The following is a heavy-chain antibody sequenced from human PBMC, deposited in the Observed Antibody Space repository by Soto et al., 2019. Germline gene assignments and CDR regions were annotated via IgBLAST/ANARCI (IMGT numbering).Heavy chain of an antibody. J-gene: IGHJ4*02. V-gene: IGHV3-74*01. Sequence: PGGSLRLSCAASGFTFSRDWMHWVRQVPGKGLEWVSRIKYDGTTTNYADSVKGRFTISRDNAENTVHLQLNNLRAEDTGVYYSARGPRGLSGQDNWGQGTLVTVSS. CDR1: GFTFSRDW. D-gene: IGHD1-26*01. CDR2: IKYDGTTT. CDR3: ARGPRGLSGQDN.